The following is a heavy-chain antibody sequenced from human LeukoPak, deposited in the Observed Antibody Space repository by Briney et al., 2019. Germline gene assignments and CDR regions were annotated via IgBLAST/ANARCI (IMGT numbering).Heavy chain of an antibody. V-gene: IGHV3-23*01. Sequence: GGSLRLSCAASGFTFSSYAMSWVRQATGKGLEWVSAISGSGGSTYYADSVKGRFTISRDNSKNTLYLQMNSLRAEDTAVYYCAKDLYTSYCGGDCYSEMFDYWGQGTLVTVSS. CDR3: AKDLYTSYCGGDCYSEMFDY. D-gene: IGHD2-21*02. CDR1: GFTFSSYA. J-gene: IGHJ4*02. CDR2: ISGSGGST.